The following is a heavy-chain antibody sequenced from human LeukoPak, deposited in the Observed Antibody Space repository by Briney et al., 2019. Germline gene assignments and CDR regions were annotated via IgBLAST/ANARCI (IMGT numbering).Heavy chain of an antibody. Sequence: GASVKVSCKASGGTFSSYAISWVRQAPGQGREWMGGIIPIFGTANYAQKFQGRVTITTDESTSTAYMELSSLRSGDTAVYYCARDLRFLEPKGRSSSWYKGYYYYMDVWGKGTTVTVSS. CDR1: GGTFSSYA. J-gene: IGHJ6*03. CDR2: IIPIFGTA. V-gene: IGHV1-69*05. CDR3: ARDLRFLEPKGRSSSWYKGYYYYMDV. D-gene: IGHD6-13*01.